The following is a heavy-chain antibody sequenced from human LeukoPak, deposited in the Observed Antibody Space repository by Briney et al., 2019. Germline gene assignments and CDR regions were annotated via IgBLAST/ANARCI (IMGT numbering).Heavy chain of an antibody. Sequence: SETPSLTCADYGGSFSGYYSSWIRHPPGKGLERIAEINHCGSNYYHPSLKSRVTISVDTSKNQFSLKLSSVTAADTDVYYCARVTPYDFWSGYRQYWFDPWAQGTLVPVSS. J-gene: IGHJ5*02. CDR2: INHCGSN. CDR1: GGSFSGYY. D-gene: IGHD3-3*01. V-gene: IGHV4-34*01. CDR3: ARVTPYDFWSGYRQYWFDP.